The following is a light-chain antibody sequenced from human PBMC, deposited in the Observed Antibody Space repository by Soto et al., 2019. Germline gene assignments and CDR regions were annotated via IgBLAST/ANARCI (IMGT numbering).Light chain of an antibody. J-gene: IGKJ1*01. CDR2: GAS. CDR3: QQHNNWPPWT. V-gene: IGKV3-15*01. CDR1: QSVSSN. Sequence: EIVMTQSPATLSVSPGERATLSCRASQSVSSNLAWYQQKPGQAPRLLFYGASTRATGIPARFSGSGSGTEFTLTISSLQSEDFAVYYCQQHNNWPPWTFGQGTKVEIK.